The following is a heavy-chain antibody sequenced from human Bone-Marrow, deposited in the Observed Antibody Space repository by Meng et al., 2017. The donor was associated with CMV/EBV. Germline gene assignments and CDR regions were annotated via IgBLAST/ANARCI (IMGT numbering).Heavy chain of an antibody. J-gene: IGHJ3*02. D-gene: IGHD3-3*01. CDR2: IRSSCSTI. V-gene: IGHV3-48*03. CDR1: GFTFSSYE. Sequence: GESLKILCAAFGFTFSSYEMNWVRQAPGKGLEWVSYIRSSCSTIYYADSVKGRFTISRDNAKNSLYLQMNSLRAEDTAVYYCARDPPDFWSDDAFDIWGQGTMVTVSS. CDR3: ARDPPDFWSDDAFDI.